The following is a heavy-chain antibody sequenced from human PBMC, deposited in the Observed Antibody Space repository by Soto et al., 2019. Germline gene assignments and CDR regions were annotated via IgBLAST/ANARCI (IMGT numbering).Heavy chain of an antibody. CDR3: ARDHMTTVTPGYFFY. CDR1: GFTFSSYA. J-gene: IGHJ4*02. Sequence: GGSLRLSCAASGFTFSSYAMHWVRQAPGKGLEWVAVISYDGSNKYYADSVKGRFTISRDNSKNTLYLQMNSLRAEDTAVYYCARDHMTTVTPGYFFYWGQGTLVTVSS. D-gene: IGHD4-4*01. CDR2: ISYDGSNK. V-gene: IGHV3-30-3*01.